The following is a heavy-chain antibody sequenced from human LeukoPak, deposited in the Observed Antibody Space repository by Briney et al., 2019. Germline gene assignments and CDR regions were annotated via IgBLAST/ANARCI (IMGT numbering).Heavy chain of an antibody. V-gene: IGHV4-59*08. CDR2: VYYSGTT. CDR3: ARVLSVTTSAFDI. D-gene: IGHD4-11*01. CDR1: GGSISSYY. Sequence: SETLSLTCTVSGGSISSYYWSWIRQPPGMGLEWIGFVYYSGTTNYNPSLKSRVTMSVDTSNNRFSLKLSSVTAADTAVYYCARVLSVTTSAFDIWGQGTMVTVSS. J-gene: IGHJ3*02.